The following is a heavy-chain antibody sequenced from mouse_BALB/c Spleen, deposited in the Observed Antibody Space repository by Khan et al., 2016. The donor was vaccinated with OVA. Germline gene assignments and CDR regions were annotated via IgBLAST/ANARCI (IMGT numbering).Heavy chain of an antibody. V-gene: IGHV2-3*01. CDR3: AKDRGYYAVDY. Sequence: QVQLQQSGPGLVAPSQSLSITCTVSGFSLTSYGVSWVRQPPGKGLEWLGVIWGDGNTTFHSALRSRLSISKDNSKGQVFLKLNSLQTDDTATYYCAKDRGYYAVDYWGQGTSVTVSS. J-gene: IGHJ4*01. CDR1: GFSLTSYG. CDR2: IWGDGNT.